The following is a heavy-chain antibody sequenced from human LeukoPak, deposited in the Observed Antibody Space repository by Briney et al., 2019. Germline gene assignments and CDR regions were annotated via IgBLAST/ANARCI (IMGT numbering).Heavy chain of an antibody. CDR3: ARNCGGDCYIDY. CDR1: GGSISSGGYY. D-gene: IGHD2-21*01. V-gene: IGHV4-30-2*01. Sequence: PSETLSLTCTVSGGSISSGGYYWSWIRQPPGKGLEWIGYIYHSGSTYYNPSLKSRVTISVDRSKNQFSLKLSSVTAADTAVYYCARNCGGDCYIDYWGQGTLVTVSS. CDR2: IYHSGST. J-gene: IGHJ4*02.